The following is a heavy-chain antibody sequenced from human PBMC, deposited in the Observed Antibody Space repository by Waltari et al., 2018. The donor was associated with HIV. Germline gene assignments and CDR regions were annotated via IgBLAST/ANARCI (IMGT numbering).Heavy chain of an antibody. Sequence: QVQLVQSGAEVKKPGASVKVSCKASGYTFTSYYMHWVRQAPGQGLEWMGIINRRGGSTSYAQKVHGRVTMTRDTSKSTVYMELSSLRAEDTAVYYWGGVGDTWIQLWLLMYWGQGTLVTVSS. D-gene: IGHD5-18*01. CDR2: INRRGGST. V-gene: IGHV1-46*01. J-gene: IGHJ4*02. CDR1: GYTFTSYY. CDR3: GGVGDTWIQLWLLMY.